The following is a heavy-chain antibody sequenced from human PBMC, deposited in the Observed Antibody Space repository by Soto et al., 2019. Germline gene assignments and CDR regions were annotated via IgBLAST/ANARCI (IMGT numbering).Heavy chain of an antibody. Sequence: GGSLRLSCPASGFTFSSFAMSWVRQAPEKGLEWVTGISGSGRSTFYADSVKGRFTISRDNAKNSLSLQMNSLRAEDTALYYCATDLNWSGTWGQGTMVTVSS. CDR3: ATDLNWSGT. V-gene: IGHV3-23*01. D-gene: IGHD3-3*01. CDR2: ISGSGRST. CDR1: GFTFSSFA. J-gene: IGHJ3*01.